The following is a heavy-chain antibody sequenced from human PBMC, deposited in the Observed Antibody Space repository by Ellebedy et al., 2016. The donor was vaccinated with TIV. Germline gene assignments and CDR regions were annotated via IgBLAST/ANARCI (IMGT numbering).Heavy chain of an antibody. Sequence: PGGSLRLSCAASGFTFSSYAMSWVRQAPGKGLEWVSTISNTGSRTYYADSVEGRFTISRDNSKNTLYLQMNSLRAEDTAVYYCAKGRGGGSDSSAPRYYFDSWGLGTLVTVSS. V-gene: IGHV3-23*01. CDR1: GFTFSSYA. J-gene: IGHJ4*02. CDR2: ISNTGSRT. D-gene: IGHD6-19*01. CDR3: AKGRGGGSDSSAPRYYFDS.